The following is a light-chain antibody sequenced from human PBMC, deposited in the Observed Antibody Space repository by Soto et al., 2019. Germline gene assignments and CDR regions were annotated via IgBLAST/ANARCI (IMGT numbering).Light chain of an antibody. Sequence: DIVLTQSPGTLSLSPGERAALSCGTSQSVNNSYLTWYQQKPGQAPSLLIYGASRRATGIPDRFSGSGSGTDFTLTISRLEPEDSAVYYCQHYGGSPRLTFGGGTKVEIK. J-gene: IGKJ4*01. CDR3: QHYGGSPRLT. CDR1: QSVNNSY. CDR2: GAS. V-gene: IGKV3-20*01.